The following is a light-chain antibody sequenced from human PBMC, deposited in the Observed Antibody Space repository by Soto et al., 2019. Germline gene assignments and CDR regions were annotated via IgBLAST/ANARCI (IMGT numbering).Light chain of an antibody. CDR3: QSHDSSLSGYV. J-gene: IGLJ3*02. V-gene: IGLV1-40*01. Sequence: QSVLTQPPSVSGAPGQRVTISCTGSSSNIGAGYDVHWYQQFPGTAPKLLTYGDINRPSGVPDRFSGSRSGSSASLAITGLLPEDEADYYCQSHDSSLSGYVFGGGTKLTVL. CDR2: GDI. CDR1: SSNIGAGYD.